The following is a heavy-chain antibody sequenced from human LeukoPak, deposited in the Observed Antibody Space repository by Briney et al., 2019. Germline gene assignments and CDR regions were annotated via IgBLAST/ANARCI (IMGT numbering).Heavy chain of an antibody. J-gene: IGHJ6*03. Sequence: GGSLRLSCAASGITFSTHAMTWVRQAPGKGLEWASGISGSGGSTNYADSVKGRFTISRDNAKNSLYLQMNSLRAEDTAVYYCARDRGNQRGYYYYYMDVWGKGTTVTVSS. D-gene: IGHD1-14*01. CDR3: ARDRGNQRGYYYYYMDV. CDR2: ISGSGGST. CDR1: GITFSTHA. V-gene: IGHV3-23*01.